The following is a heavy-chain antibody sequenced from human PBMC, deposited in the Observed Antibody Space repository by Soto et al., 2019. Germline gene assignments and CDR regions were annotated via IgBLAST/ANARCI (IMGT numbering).Heavy chain of an antibody. J-gene: IGHJ4*02. D-gene: IGHD3-10*01. CDR1: GFTFSRFE. V-gene: IGHV3-48*03. Sequence: LRLSCAASGFTFSRFELHWVRQAPGKGLEWISYISSSGSTAYYASSVEGRFTISRDNANNSVYLQMDSLRAEDTALYYCTRAAWSPYLSFYWGQGALVTLAS. CDR3: TRAAWSPYLSFY. CDR2: ISSSGSTA.